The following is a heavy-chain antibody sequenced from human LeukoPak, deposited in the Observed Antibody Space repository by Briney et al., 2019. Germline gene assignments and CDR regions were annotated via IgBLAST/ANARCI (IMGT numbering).Heavy chain of an antibody. CDR3: AKDRGRAVAGSEFDY. J-gene: IGHJ4*02. V-gene: IGHV3-23*01. CDR1: GFTFSSYG. D-gene: IGHD6-19*01. CDR2: ISGSGGST. Sequence: GGSLRLSCAASGFTFSSYGMTWVRQAPGKGLEWVSVISGSGGSTNYADSVKGRFAISRDNSKNTLYLEMNSLRAEDTALYYCAKDRGRAVAGSEFDYWDQGTLVTVSS.